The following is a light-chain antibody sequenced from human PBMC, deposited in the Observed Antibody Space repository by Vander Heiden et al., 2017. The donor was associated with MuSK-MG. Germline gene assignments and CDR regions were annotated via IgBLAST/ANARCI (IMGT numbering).Light chain of an antibody. CDR2: DAS. J-gene: IGKJ3*01. CDR1: QSVSSY. CDR3: QQRNNGHPLFT. V-gene: IGKV3-11*01. Sequence: EIVLTQSPATLSLSPGERATLSCRASQSVSSYLAWYQQKPGQAPRLLIYDASNRATGIKARFSGSGYGTDFTLTISSREPEDFAVYYCQQRNNGHPLFTFGHGTKVDIK.